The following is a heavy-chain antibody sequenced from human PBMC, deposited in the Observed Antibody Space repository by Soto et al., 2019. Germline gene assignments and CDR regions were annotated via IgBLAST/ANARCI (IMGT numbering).Heavy chain of an antibody. D-gene: IGHD3-10*01. CDR1: GYTFTSYG. CDR3: ARDPGGVTSPGTLGMDV. CDR2: ISAYNGNT. V-gene: IGHV1-18*01. Sequence: ASVKVSCKASGYTFTSYGISWVRQAPGQGLEWMGWISAYNGNTNYAQKLQGRVTMTTGASTSTAYMELSSLRSEDTAVYYCARDPGGVTSPGTLGMDVWGQGTTVTVSS. J-gene: IGHJ6*02.